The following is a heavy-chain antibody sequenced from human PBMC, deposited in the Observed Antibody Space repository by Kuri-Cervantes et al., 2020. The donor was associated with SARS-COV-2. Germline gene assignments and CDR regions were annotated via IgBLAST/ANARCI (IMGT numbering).Heavy chain of an antibody. D-gene: IGHD5-24*01. Sequence: SETLSLTCAVSGGSISSGNWWPWVRQPPEKGLEWIGEVFHSGSTNYNPSLKSRVTISVDKSKDQFPLKLNSLSAADTAVYYCARRNAYNYDGWFESWGEGTLVTVSS. J-gene: IGHJ5*01. CDR3: ARRNAYNYDGWFES. CDR1: GGSISSGNW. CDR2: VFHSGST. V-gene: IGHV4-4*02.